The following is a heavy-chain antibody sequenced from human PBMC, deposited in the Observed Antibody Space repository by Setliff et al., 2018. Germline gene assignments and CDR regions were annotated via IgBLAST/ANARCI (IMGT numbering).Heavy chain of an antibody. J-gene: IGHJ1*01. Sequence: SETLSLTCTVSGGSISSHYWSWIRQPPGKGLEWIGYIYSSGSTNYNPSLKSRVTISVDTSKNQFSLKLSSVTAADTAVYYCARGPRGYGSGSYYATEYFQHWGQSTLVTVSS. CDR2: IYSSGST. V-gene: IGHV4-4*08. D-gene: IGHD3-10*01. CDR1: GGSISSHY. CDR3: ARGPRGYGSGSYYATEYFQH.